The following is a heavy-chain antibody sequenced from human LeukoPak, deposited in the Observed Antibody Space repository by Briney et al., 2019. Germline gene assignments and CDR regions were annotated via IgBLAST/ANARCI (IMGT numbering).Heavy chain of an antibody. J-gene: IGHJ4*02. D-gene: IGHD1-26*01. CDR1: GFTFSSYW. CDR3: ARGSGGSYYGHFDY. Sequence: GGSLRLSCAASGFTFSSYWMSWVRQAPGKGLEWVANIKQDGSEKYYVDSVKGRFTISRDNAKNSLYLQMNSLRAEDTAVYYCARGSGGSYYGHFDYWGRGTLVTVSS. CDR2: IKQDGSEK. V-gene: IGHV3-7*01.